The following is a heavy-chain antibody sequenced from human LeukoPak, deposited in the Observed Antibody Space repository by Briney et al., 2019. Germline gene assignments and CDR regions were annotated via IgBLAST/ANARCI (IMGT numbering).Heavy chain of an antibody. CDR3: ARALVSGHFDY. D-gene: IGHD3-22*01. V-gene: IGHV3-33*01. J-gene: IGHJ4*02. CDR2: IWYDGSNK. Sequence: GGSLRLSCAASGFTFSSYGMHWVRQAPGKGLEWVAVIWYDGSNKYYADSVKGRFTISRDNSKNTLYLQMNSLRAEDTAVYYCARALVSGHFDYWGQGTLVTVSS. CDR1: GFTFSSYG.